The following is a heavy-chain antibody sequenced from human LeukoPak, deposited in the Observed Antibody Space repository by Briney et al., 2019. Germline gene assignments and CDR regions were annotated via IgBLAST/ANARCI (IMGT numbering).Heavy chain of an antibody. CDR2: IYPGDSDT. CDR3: ARREAGLSTFDY. J-gene: IGHJ4*02. D-gene: IGHD3-16*01. V-gene: IGHV5-51*01. Sequence: ASVKVSCKASGYTFTSYGITWVRQMPGKGLEWMGIIYPGDSDTRYSPSFQGQVTISADKSISTAYLQWSSLKASDTAMYYCARREAGLSTFDYWGQGTLVTVSS. CDR1: GYTFTSYG.